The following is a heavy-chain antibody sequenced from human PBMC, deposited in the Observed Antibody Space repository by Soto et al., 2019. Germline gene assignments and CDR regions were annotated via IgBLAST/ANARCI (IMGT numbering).Heavy chain of an antibody. Sequence: QVQLVQSGAEVKKPGSSVKVSCKASGGTFSSYAISWVRQAPGQGLEWMGGIIPIVGTANYAQKFQGRVTITADESTSTAYIELSSLRSEDTAVYYCARNTRYCSSTSCHGMDVWGQGTTVTVSS. CDR1: GGTFSSYA. CDR2: IIPIVGTA. V-gene: IGHV1-69*01. J-gene: IGHJ6*02. D-gene: IGHD2-2*01. CDR3: ARNTRYCSSTSCHGMDV.